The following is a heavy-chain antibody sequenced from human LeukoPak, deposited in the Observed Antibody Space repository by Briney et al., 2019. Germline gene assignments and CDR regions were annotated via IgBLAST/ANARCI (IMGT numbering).Heavy chain of an antibody. CDR1: GYTFTGYY. CDR2: INPNSGGT. CDR3: ARGPPYYYDTSGYYYAY. V-gene: IGHV1-2*02. D-gene: IGHD3-22*01. Sequence: GASVKVSCKASGYTFTGYYMHWVRQAPGQGLEWMAWINPNSGGTNYAQKFQGRVTMTRDTSISTAYMELTRLKSDDTAVYYCARGPPYYYDTSGYYYAYWGQGTLVTVSS. J-gene: IGHJ4*02.